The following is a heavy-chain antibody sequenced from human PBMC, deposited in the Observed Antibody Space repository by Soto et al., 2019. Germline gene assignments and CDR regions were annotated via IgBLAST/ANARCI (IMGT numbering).Heavy chain of an antibody. J-gene: IGHJ4*02. D-gene: IGHD2-2*01. CDR3: AKDSYGVPAAIGY. CDR1: GFTFSSYG. CDR2: ISYDGSNK. V-gene: IGHV3-30*18. Sequence: GGSLRLSCAASGFTFSSYGMHWVRQAPGKGLEWVAVISYDGSNKYYADSVKGRFTISRDNSKNTLYLQMNSLRAEDTAVYYCAKDSYGVPAAIGYWGQGTLVTVSS.